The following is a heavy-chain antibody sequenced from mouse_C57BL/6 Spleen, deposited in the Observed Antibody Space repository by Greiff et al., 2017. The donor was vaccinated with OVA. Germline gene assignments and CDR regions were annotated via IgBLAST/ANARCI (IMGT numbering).Heavy chain of an antibody. CDR3: ARTIYYGNYWFAY. V-gene: IGHV1-42*01. CDR1: GYSFTGYY. Sequence: VQLQQSGPELVKPGASVKISCKASGYSFTGYYMNWVKQSPEKSLEWIGEINPSTGGTTYNQKFKAKATLTVDKSSSTAYMQLKSLTSEDSAVYYCARTIYYGNYWFAYWGQGTLVTVSA. D-gene: IGHD2-1*01. CDR2: INPSTGGT. J-gene: IGHJ3*01.